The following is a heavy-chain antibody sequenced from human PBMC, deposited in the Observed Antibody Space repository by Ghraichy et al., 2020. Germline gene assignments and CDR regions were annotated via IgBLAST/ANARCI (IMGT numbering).Heavy chain of an antibody. CDR3: ATNRGHYSSSSLYGMDV. J-gene: IGHJ6*02. Sequence: ASVKVSCKVSGYTLTELSMHWVRQAPGKGLEWMGGFDPEDGETIYAQKFQGRVTMTEDTSTDTAYMELSSLRSEDTAVYYCATNRGHYSSSSLYGMDVWGQGTTVTVSS. CDR1: GYTLTELS. CDR2: FDPEDGET. D-gene: IGHD6-6*01. V-gene: IGHV1-24*01.